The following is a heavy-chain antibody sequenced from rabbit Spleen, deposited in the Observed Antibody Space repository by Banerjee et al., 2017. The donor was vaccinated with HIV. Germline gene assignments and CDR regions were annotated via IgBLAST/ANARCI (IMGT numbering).Heavy chain of an antibody. CDR2: IYAGSSGNT. CDR3: ARGFYTYDDYANFYGYYFNL. D-gene: IGHD2-1*01. J-gene: IGHJ4*01. Sequence: QSLEESGGGLVKPGASLTLTCTASGFSFTTNYYMCWVRQAPGKGLEWIACIYAGSSGNTYYASWAKGRFTISKTSSTTMTLQMTSLTAADTATYFCARGFYTYDDYANFYGYYFNLWGQGTLVTVS. CDR1: GFSFTTNYY. V-gene: IGHV1S40*01.